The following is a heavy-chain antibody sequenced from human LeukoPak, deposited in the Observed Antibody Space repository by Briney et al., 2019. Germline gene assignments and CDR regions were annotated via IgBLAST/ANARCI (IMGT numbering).Heavy chain of an antibody. J-gene: IGHJ5*02. V-gene: IGHV4-34*01. Sequence: PSETLSLTCAVYGGSFSGYYWSWTRQPPGKGLEWIGEINHSGSTNYNPSLKSRVTISVDTSKNQFSLKLSSVTAADTAVYYCARRTVTTPPPRPYNWFDPWGQGTLVTVSS. D-gene: IGHD4-17*01. CDR1: GGSFSGYY. CDR3: ARRTVTTPPPRPYNWFDP. CDR2: INHSGST.